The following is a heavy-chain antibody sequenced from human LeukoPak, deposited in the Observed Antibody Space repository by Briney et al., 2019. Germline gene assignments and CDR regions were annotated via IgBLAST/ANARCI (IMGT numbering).Heavy chain of an antibody. V-gene: IGHV3-7*01. CDR3: ARVVSSSGGFDY. D-gene: IGHD6-13*01. CDR2: IKQDGSEK. Sequence: GGSLRLSCAASGFTFSSYWMSWVRQAPGKGLEWVANIKQDGSEKYYVDSVKGRFTISRDNAKKPLYLQMNSPRVEDTAVYYCARVVSSSGGFDYWGQGTLVTVSS. CDR1: GFTFSSYW. J-gene: IGHJ4*02.